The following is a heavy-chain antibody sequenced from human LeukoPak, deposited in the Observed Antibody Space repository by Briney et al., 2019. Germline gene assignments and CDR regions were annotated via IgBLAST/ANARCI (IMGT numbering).Heavy chain of an antibody. J-gene: IGHJ4*02. D-gene: IGHD6-13*01. CDR2: ISSSGSTI. V-gene: IGHV3-48*03. Sequence: RGGSLRLSCAASGFTFSSYEMNWVRQAPGKGLEWVSYISSSGSTIYYADSVKGRFTISRDNAKNSLYLQMNSLRAEDTAVYYCAKGGQQLVIDYWGQGTLVTVSS. CDR1: GFTFSSYE. CDR3: AKGGQQLVIDY.